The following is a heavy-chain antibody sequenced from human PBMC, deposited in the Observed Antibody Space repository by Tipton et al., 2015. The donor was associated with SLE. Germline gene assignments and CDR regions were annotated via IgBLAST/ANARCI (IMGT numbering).Heavy chain of an antibody. CDR1: GGSISSSSYY. V-gene: IGHV4-39*01. J-gene: IGHJ2*01. D-gene: IGHD3-3*01. CDR3: ARQTSYYDFWSGYYSWYFEL. Sequence: GSLRLSCTVSGGSISSSSYYWGWIRQPPGKGLEWIGSIYYSGSTYYNPSLKSRVTISVDTSKNQFSLKLSSVTAADTAVYYCARQTSYYDFWSGYYSWYFELWGRGTLATVSS. CDR2: IYYSGST.